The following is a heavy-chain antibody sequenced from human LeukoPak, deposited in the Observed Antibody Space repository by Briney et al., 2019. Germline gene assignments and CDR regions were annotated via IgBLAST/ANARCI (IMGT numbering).Heavy chain of an antibody. J-gene: IGHJ4*02. CDR1: GFTFSSYA. CDR2: ISGSGGST. V-gene: IGHV3-23*01. Sequence: AGGSLRLSCAASGFTFSSYAMSWVRQAPGKGLEWVSAISGSGGSTYYADSVKGRFTISRDNSKNTLYLQMNSLRAEDTAVYYCAKDRGGYSYGLGFDYWGQGTLVTVSS. D-gene: IGHD5-18*01. CDR3: AKDRGGYSYGLGFDY.